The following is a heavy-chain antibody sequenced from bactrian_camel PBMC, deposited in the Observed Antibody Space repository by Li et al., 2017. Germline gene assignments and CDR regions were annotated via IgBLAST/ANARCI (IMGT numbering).Heavy chain of an antibody. Sequence: VQLVESGGGLVQPGGSLRLSCAASGFTFSSYGMSWFRQAPGKGLECVSRIGQDNDNTYDSDSVKGRFTNSRDNAKNTMYLQMNSLKSEDTALYYCATGYGSSSLSTPRGQGIQVTVS. CDR2: IGQDNDNT. CDR3: ATGYGSSSLSTP. V-gene: IGHV3S40*01. D-gene: IGHD6*01. CDR1: GFTFSSYG. J-gene: IGHJ4*01.